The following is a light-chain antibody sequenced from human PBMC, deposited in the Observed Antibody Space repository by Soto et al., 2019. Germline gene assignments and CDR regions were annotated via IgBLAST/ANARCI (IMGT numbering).Light chain of an antibody. Sequence: QSALTQPASVSGSPGQSITISCTGTSGDVGGYNYVSWYQQYPGKAPKLMIYDVSNRPSGVSNRFSGSKSGNTASLTISGLQAEDEADYYCSSYTSSSTLVFGTGTKVTVL. CDR3: SSYTSSSTLV. CDR1: SGDVGGYNY. V-gene: IGLV2-14*01. J-gene: IGLJ1*01. CDR2: DVS.